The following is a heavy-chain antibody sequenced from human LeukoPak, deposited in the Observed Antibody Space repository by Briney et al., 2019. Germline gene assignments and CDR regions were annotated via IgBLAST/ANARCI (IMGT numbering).Heavy chain of an antibody. J-gene: IGHJ4*02. CDR1: GGSISSYY. Sequence: PSETLSLTCTVSGGSISSYYWSWIRQPPGKGLEWIGYIYYSGSTNYNPSLKSRVTISVDTSKNQFPLKLSSVTAADTAVYYCARAGSMRQWLDYFDYWGQGTLVTVSS. CDR3: ARAGSMRQWLDYFDY. CDR2: IYYSGST. D-gene: IGHD6-19*01. V-gene: IGHV4-59*08.